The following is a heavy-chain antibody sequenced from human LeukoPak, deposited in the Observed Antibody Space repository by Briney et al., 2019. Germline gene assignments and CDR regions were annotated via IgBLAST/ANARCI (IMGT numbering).Heavy chain of an antibody. Sequence: ASVKVSCKASGYTFTCYYMHWVRQAPGQGLEWMGWINPNSGGTNYAQKFQGRVTMTRDTSISTAYMELSRLRSDDTAVYYCARDPAMVRYFDYWGQGTLVTVSS. D-gene: IGHD5-18*01. V-gene: IGHV1-2*02. CDR3: ARDPAMVRYFDY. CDR2: INPNSGGT. J-gene: IGHJ4*02. CDR1: GYTFTCYY.